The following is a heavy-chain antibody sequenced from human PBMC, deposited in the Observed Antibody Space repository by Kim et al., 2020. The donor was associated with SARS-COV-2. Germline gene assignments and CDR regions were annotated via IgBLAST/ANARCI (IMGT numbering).Heavy chain of an antibody. CDR2: FDPEDGET. V-gene: IGHV1-24*01. J-gene: IGHJ3*02. CDR3: ATDRPGGSHGRDAFDI. D-gene: IGHD1-26*01. CDR1: GYTLTELS. Sequence: ASVKVSCKVSGYTLTELSMHWVRQAPGKGLEWMGGFDPEDGETIYAQKFQGRVTMTEDTSTDTAYMELSSLRSEDTAVYYCATDRPGGSHGRDAFDIWGQGTMVTVSS.